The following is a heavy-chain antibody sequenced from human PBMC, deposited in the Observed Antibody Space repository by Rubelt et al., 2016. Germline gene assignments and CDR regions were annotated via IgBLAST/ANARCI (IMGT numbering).Heavy chain of an antibody. CDR2: INHSGST. CDR3: ARVVLSQTSYYDILTGARRNYYYGMDV. D-gene: IGHD3-9*01. J-gene: IGHJ6*02. Sequence: GLEWIGEINHSGSTHYNASLKSRVTISEDTSKNQFSLKLSSVTAADTAVYYCARVVLSQTSYYDILTGARRNYYYGMDVWGQGTTVTVSS. V-gene: IGHV4-34*01.